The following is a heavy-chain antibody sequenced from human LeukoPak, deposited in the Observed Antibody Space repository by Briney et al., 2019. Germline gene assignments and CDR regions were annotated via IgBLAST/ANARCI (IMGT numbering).Heavy chain of an antibody. CDR3: ATDRRDGYNYVEKKFDY. Sequence: ASVKVSCKVSGYTLTELSMHWVRQAPGKGLEWMGGFDPEDGETIYAQKFQGRVTMTEDTSTDTAYMELSSRRSEDTAVYYCATDRRDGYNYVEKKFDYWGQGTLVTVSS. V-gene: IGHV1-24*01. CDR1: GYTLTELS. J-gene: IGHJ4*02. CDR2: FDPEDGET. D-gene: IGHD5-24*01.